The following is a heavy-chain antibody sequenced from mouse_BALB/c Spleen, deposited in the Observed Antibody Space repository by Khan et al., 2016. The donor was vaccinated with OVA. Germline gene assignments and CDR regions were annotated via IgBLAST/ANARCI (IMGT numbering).Heavy chain of an antibody. J-gene: IGHJ2*01. CDR1: GFNIKDTH. CDR2: IDPVNGNT. D-gene: IGHD4-1*01. Sequence: EVQLQQSGAELVKPGASVKLPCTASGFNIKDTHMHWVKQRPEQGLEWIGRIDPVNGNTKYDPKFQGKATITADTSSNTAYLQFSSLTSEDTAVYYCVPTGTGDYFDYWGQGTTLTVSS. V-gene: IGHV14-3*02. CDR3: VPTGTGDYFDY.